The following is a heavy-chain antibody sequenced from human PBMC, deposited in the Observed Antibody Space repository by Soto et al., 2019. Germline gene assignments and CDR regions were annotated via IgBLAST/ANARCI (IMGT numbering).Heavy chain of an antibody. CDR1: GFTFSSYS. V-gene: IGHV3-21*01. CDR2: ISSSSTYI. D-gene: IGHD2-15*01. Sequence: PGGSLRLSCAASGFTFSSYSMNWVRQAPGKGLEWVSSISSSSTYIYYADSVKGRFSISRDNAKNSLYLQMNSLRAEDTALYYCARTIVGSGSTCYHNWFDLWGKGTLVTVDS. CDR3: ARTIVGSGSTCYHNWFDL. J-gene: IGHJ5*02.